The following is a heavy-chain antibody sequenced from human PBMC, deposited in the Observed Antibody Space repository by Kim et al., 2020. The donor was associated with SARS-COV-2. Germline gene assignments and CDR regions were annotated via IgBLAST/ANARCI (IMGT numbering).Heavy chain of an antibody. CDR3: VRGTGDWPGVYC. CDR1: GFTFSSYW. Sequence: GGSLRLSCAASGFTFSSYWMGWVRQAPGKGLEWVSKITEDGSQGWSVDAANGRFSISRYNTKNSLYLQMKSLRVEDAAVYFCVRGTGDWPGVYCWGQGTPVTVSS. J-gene: IGHJ4*02. CDR2: ITEDGSQG. V-gene: IGHV3-7*01. D-gene: IGHD3-10*01.